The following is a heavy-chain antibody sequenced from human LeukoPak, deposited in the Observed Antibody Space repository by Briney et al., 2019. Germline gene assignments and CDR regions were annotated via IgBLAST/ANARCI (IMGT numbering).Heavy chain of an antibody. J-gene: IGHJ1*01. CDR2: IYHSGST. CDR3: ARGSSSSLYFQH. V-gene: IGHV4-59*08. CDR1: GGSISSYY. Sequence: PSETLSLTCTVSGGSISSYYWSWIRQPPGKGLEWIGSIYHSGSTYYNPSLKSRVTISVDTSKNQFSLKLSSVTAADTAVYYCARGSSSSLYFQHWGQGTLVTVSS. D-gene: IGHD6-6*01.